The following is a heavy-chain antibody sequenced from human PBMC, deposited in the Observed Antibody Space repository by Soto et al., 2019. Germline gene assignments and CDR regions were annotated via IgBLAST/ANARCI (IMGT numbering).Heavy chain of an antibody. J-gene: IGHJ4*02. V-gene: IGHV4-31*03. CDR1: GGSVSSGGYY. CDR3: AKKHPSFGGVLHY. CDR2: IHYSGST. D-gene: IGHD3-16*01. Sequence: SETLSLTCNVSGGSVSSGGYYWSWIRQHPGKGLEWIGYIHYSGSTYYNPSLKSRVTMSIDTSKNLFSLNLSSVTAEDTAVYYCAKKHPSFGGVLHYWGQGTLVTVSS.